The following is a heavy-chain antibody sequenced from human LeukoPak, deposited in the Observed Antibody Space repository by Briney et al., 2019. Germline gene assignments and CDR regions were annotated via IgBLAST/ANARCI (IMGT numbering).Heavy chain of an antibody. Sequence: PSETLSLTCTVSGGSISSYYWSWIRQPPGKGLEWIGYIYYSGSTNYNPSLKSRVTISVDTSKNQFSLKLSSVTAADTAVYYCARDRDWNYGGFDYWGQGTLFTVSS. CDR1: GGSISSYY. D-gene: IGHD1-7*01. CDR3: ARDRDWNYGGFDY. CDR2: IYYSGST. J-gene: IGHJ4*02. V-gene: IGHV4-59*01.